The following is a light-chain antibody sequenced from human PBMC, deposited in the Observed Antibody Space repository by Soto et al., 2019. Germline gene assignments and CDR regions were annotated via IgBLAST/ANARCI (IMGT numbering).Light chain of an antibody. J-gene: IGKJ2*01. CDR1: QTINKN. V-gene: IGKV1-39*01. CDR2: SAS. Sequence: DIQMTQSPSSLSASVGDRVTITCRASQTINKNLNWYQQKPGQAPNLLIYSASDFQSGGPSRFSGGGSRTEFTLTISCVQPEDFATYYCLQSFSTPHTFGQWTELYI. CDR3: LQSFSTPHT.